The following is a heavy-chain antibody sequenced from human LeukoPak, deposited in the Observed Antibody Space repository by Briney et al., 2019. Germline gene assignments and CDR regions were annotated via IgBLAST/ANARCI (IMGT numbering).Heavy chain of an antibody. V-gene: IGHV4-59*08. CDR1: GGPISGDY. J-gene: IGHJ4*02. Sequence: PSETLPLTCTVSGGPISGDYWSWIRLPPGKRLEWIGYIYYSGSTNYNPSLKSRVTISVDTSKNQFSLKVSFVTAADTAIYYCARQEMATTGEISYWGQGTLVTVSS. D-gene: IGHD5-24*01. CDR2: IYYSGST. CDR3: ARQEMATTGEISY.